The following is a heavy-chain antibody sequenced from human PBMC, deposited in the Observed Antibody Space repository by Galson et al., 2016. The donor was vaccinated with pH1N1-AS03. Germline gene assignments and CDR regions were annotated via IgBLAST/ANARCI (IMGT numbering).Heavy chain of an antibody. Sequence: LRLSCAASGFTFSTYAMHWVRQAPGKGLEWVAVISSDGSHQYYADSVEGRFTISRDNSKNTLYLQMNSLRAEDTAVYYCARPYCTSSRCYLYLYGLDVWGQGTTVTVSS. CDR3: ARPYCTSSRCYLYLYGLDV. CDR2: ISSDGSHQ. J-gene: IGHJ6*02. V-gene: IGHV3-30*04. D-gene: IGHD2-2*01. CDR1: GFTFSTYA.